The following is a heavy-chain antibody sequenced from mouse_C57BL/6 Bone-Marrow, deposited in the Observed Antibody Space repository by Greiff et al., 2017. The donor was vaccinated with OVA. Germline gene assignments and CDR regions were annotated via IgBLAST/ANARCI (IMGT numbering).Heavy chain of an antibody. CDR2: IYPRSGNP. J-gene: IGHJ1*03. V-gene: IGHV1-81*01. CDR3: ASLGLTTYFDV. Sequence: LEESGAELARPGASVKLSCKASGYTFTSYGISWVKQRTGQGLEWIGEIYPRSGNPYYNEKFKGKATLTADKSSSTAYMELRSLTSEDSAVYFCASLGLTTYFDVWGTGTTVTVSS. D-gene: IGHD4-1*01. CDR1: GYTFTSYG.